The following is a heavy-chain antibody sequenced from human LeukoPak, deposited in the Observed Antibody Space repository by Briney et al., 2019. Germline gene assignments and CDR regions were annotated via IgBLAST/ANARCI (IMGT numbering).Heavy chain of an antibody. V-gene: IGHV3-23*01. D-gene: IGHD1-1*01. Sequence: PGGSLRLSCAASGFTFSSYATSWVRQAPGKGLEWVSAISGSGGSTYYADSVKGRFTISRDNSKNTLYLQMNSLRAEDTAVYYCAKDVQLERLTAAFDIWGQGTMVTVSS. CDR3: AKDVQLERLTAAFDI. J-gene: IGHJ3*02. CDR2: ISGSGGST. CDR1: GFTFSSYA.